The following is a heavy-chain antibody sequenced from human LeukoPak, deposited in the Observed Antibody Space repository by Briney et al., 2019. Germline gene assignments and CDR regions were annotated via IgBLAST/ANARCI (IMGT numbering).Heavy chain of an antibody. D-gene: IGHD3-10*01. CDR1: GFTFSTYW. CDR3: ARDWNGSGSPNDF. CDR2: IKTDGSEK. Sequence: GGSLRLSCAVSGFTFSTYWMSWVRQAPGKGLEWVANIKTDGSEKYYVDSVKGRFTISRDNAKNSLYLQMNSLRAEDTAVYYCARDWNGSGSPNDFWGQGTLVTVSS. J-gene: IGHJ4*02. V-gene: IGHV3-7*01.